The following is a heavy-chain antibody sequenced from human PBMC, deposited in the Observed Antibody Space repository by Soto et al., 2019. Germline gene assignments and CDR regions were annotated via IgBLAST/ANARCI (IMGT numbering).Heavy chain of an antibody. CDR2: IHYSGTT. CDR1: GGSMRNYF. J-gene: IGHJ4*02. CDR3: AAGEASSRNLAPYYLDF. D-gene: IGHD6-13*01. V-gene: IGHV4-59*01. Sequence: SETLSLTCTVSGGSMRNYFWTWIRQPPGKGLEWIGYIHYSGTTSFFPSYNPSLRSRVTISEDTSKNQFSLKLLSVTTADTAVYFCAAGEASSRNLAPYYLDFWGQGTMVTVSS.